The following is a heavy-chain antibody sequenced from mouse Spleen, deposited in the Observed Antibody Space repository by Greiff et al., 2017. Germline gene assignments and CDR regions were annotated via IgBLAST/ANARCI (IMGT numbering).Heavy chain of an antibody. V-gene: IGHV5-4*01. J-gene: IGHJ1*03. CDR3: ARERDSNYQYFDV. CDR2: ISDGGSYT. CDR1: GFTFSSYA. D-gene: IGHD2-5*01. Sequence: EVKLQESGGGLVKPGGSLKLSCAASGFTFSSYAMSWVRQTPEKRLEWVATISDGGSYTYYPDNVKGRFTISRDNAKNNLYLQMSHLKSEDTAMYYCARERDSNYQYFDVWGTGTTVTVSS.